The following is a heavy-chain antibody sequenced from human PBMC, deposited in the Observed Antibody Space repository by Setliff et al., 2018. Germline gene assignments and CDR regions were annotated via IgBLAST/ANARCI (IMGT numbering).Heavy chain of an antibody. V-gene: IGHV5-51*01. J-gene: IGHJ6*02. CDR3: GRGRGLDV. CDR2: IYPGDSDT. CDR1: GYSFTSYW. Sequence: PGESLKISCKGSGYSFTSYWIGWVRQMPGKGLEWTGIIYPGDSDTRYSPSFQGQVTISRDNTKNSLYLQMNSLRGEDTAVYYCGRGRGLDVWGQGTTVTVSS.